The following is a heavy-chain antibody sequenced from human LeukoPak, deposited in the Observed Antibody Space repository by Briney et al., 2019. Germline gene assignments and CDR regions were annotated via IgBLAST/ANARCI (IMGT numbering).Heavy chain of an antibody. CDR3: ARRFLWFGVNYFDY. CDR2: INPNSGGT. J-gene: IGHJ4*02. D-gene: IGHD3-10*01. CDR1: GYTFTGYY. Sequence: ASVKVSCKASGYTFTGYYMHWVRQAPGQGLEWMGWINPNSGGTNYAQKLQGRVTMTTDTSTSTAYMEPRSLRSDDTAVYYCARRFLWFGVNYFDYWGQGTLVTVSS. V-gene: IGHV1-2*02.